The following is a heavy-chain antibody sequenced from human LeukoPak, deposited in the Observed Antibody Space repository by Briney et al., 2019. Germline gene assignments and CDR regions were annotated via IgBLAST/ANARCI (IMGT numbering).Heavy chain of an antibody. J-gene: IGHJ3*02. CDR3: ARDRLGIGHAFDI. D-gene: IGHD7-27*01. CDR2: ISSSGSSSSTK. V-gene: IGHV3-48*03. Sequence: GGSVRLSCAASGFTFSSYEMNWVRQAPGKGLEWVSYISSSGSSSSTKYYADSVKGRFTISRDNAKNSLYLQMDSLRGEDTAVYYGARDRLGIGHAFDIWGQGTMVTVSS. CDR1: GFTFSSYE.